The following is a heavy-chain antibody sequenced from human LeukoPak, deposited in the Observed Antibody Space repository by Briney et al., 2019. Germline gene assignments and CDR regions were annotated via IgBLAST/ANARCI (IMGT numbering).Heavy chain of an antibody. J-gene: IGHJ4*02. CDR2: VNSNGDKI. CDR3: ANWIGSSSRDY. D-gene: IGHD6-6*01. V-gene: IGHV3-23*01. CDR1: GFTFSTYA. Sequence: PGGSLRLSCAASGFTFSTYAMTWVRQAPGKGLEWVSGVNSNGDKIYYADSVRGRFTISRDNSNNALYLQMDSLRAEDTAVYYCANWIGSSSRDYWGQGTLVTVSS.